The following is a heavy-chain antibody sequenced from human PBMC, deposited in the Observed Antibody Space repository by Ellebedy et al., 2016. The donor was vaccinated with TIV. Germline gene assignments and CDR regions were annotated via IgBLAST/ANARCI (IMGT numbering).Heavy chain of an antibody. V-gene: IGHV3-13*01. CDR2: IGTAGDT. J-gene: IGHJ6*02. Sequence: PGGSLRLSCAVSGFTFSSYDMHWVRQATGKGLEWVSAIGTAGDTYYPGSVKGRFTISRENAKNSLYLQMNSLRAGDTAVYYCARDLRYFDWLLSGYYYYGMDVWGQGTTVTVSS. D-gene: IGHD3-9*01. CDR3: ARDLRYFDWLLSGYYYYGMDV. CDR1: GFTFSSYD.